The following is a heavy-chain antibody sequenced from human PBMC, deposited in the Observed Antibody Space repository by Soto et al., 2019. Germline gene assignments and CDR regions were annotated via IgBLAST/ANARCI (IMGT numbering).Heavy chain of an antibody. CDR2: INPNSGGT. D-gene: IGHD3-10*01. V-gene: IGHV1-2*02. J-gene: IGHJ4*02. CDR1: GYTFTGYY. CDR3: AREGGGGYCYGSGSYFDY. Sequence: ASVTVSCKASGYTFTGYYMHWVRQAPGQGLEWMGWINPNSGGTNYAQKFQGRVTMTRDTSISTAYMELSRLRSDDTAVYYCAREGGGGYCYGSGSYFDYWGQGTLVTVSS.